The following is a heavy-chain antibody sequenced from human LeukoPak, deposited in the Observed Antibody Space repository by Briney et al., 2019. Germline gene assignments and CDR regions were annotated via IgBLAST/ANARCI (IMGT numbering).Heavy chain of an antibody. J-gene: IGHJ4*02. CDR1: GYSFTSYW. D-gene: IGHD5-18*01. CDR3: ARQSVDTAVYYFDY. Sequence: GESLKISCKGSGYSFTSYWIGWVRQLPGKGLEWMEIICPGDSDTRYSPSFQGQDTISADKSISTAYLQWSSLKASDTAMYYCARQSVDTAVYYFDYWGQGTLVTVSS. V-gene: IGHV5-51*01. CDR2: ICPGDSDT.